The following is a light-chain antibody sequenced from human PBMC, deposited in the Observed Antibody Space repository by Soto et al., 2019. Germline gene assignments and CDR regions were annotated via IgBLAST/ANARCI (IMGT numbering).Light chain of an antibody. Sequence: QSALTQPRSLSGSPGQSVTISCTGTSSDVGGYHYVSWYQQHPGKAPKLMIYDVSKRPSGVPDRFSGSKSGNTASLTISGLQAEDEAEYYCCSYAGSYTLVFGGGTKVTVL. CDR1: SSDVGGYHY. CDR3: CSYAGSYTLV. J-gene: IGLJ2*01. V-gene: IGLV2-11*01. CDR2: DVS.